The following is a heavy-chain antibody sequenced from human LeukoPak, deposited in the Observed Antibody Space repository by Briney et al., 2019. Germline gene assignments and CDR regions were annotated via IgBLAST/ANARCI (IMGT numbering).Heavy chain of an antibody. CDR3: ARELVGATTDDAFDI. J-gene: IGHJ3*02. D-gene: IGHD1-26*01. Sequence: GGSLRLSCAASGFTFSSYSMNWARQAPGEGLEWVSSISSSSSYIYYADSVKGRFTISRDNAKNSLYLQMNSLRAEDTAVYYCARELVGATTDDAFDIWGQGTMVTVSS. CDR2: ISSSSSYI. CDR1: GFTFSSYS. V-gene: IGHV3-21*01.